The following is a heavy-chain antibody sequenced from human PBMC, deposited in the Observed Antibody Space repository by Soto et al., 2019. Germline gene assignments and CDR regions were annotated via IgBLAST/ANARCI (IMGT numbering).Heavy chain of an antibody. V-gene: IGHV1-69*13. J-gene: IGHJ4*02. D-gene: IGHD2-15*01. Sequence: SVKVSCKAFGGSFSDYAISWVRQAPGQGLEWMGGIIPIFGTPNYAQKFQDRVTFTAHESTNTAYMELSRLTSEDTAVYYCARDRAPRGWSYLDLWGQGTKVTVSS. CDR3: ARDRAPRGWSYLDL. CDR1: GGSFSDYA. CDR2: IIPIFGTP.